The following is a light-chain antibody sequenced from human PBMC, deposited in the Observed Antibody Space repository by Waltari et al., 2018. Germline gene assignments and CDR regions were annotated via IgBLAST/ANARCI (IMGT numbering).Light chain of an antibody. Sequence: SSELTQDPAVSVALAHTVRITCQGDSLRSYYASWYQQKPGQAPVLVIYGKNNRPSGIPGRFSGASSGNTASLTNTEAEAEDEADYYCNSRDSSGNHMVFGGGTKLTVL. CDR1: SLRSYY. V-gene: IGLV3-19*01. J-gene: IGLJ2*01. CDR3: NSRDSSGNHMV. CDR2: GKN.